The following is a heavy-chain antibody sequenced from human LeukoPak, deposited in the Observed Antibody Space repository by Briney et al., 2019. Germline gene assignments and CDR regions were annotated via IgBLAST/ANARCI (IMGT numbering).Heavy chain of an antibody. V-gene: IGHV3-21*01. CDR3: AREFTPLDEVFDY. D-gene: IGHD3-9*01. CDR1: RFTFSSYT. CDR2: ISSGSTYI. J-gene: IGHJ4*02. Sequence: GGSLRLSCAASRFTFSSYTMHWVRQAPGKGLEWVSSISSGSTYIYYADSVKGRFTISRDNAKNSLYLQMDSLRAEDTAVYYCAREFTPLDEVFDYWGQGTLVTVSS.